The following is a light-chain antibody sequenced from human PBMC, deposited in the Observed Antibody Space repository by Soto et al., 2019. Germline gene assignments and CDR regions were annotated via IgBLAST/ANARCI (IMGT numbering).Light chain of an antibody. J-gene: IGLJ2*01. Sequence: QSALTQPPSASGSPGQSVTISCTGTSNDVGDYNYVSWYQQHPGKAPKLMIYEVSKRPSGVPDRFSGSKSGNTASLTVSGLQAEDEADYYCSSYAGSNIVVFGGGTKLTVL. V-gene: IGLV2-8*01. CDR3: SSYAGSNIVV. CDR2: EVS. CDR1: SNDVGDYNY.